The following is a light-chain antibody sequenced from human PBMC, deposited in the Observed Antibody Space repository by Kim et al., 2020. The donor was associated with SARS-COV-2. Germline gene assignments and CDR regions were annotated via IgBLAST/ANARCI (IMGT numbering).Light chain of an antibody. CDR1: QRISNW. CDR3: QHLKT. Sequence: STLSASVGDRVTITCRASQRISNWVAWYQQRPGKAPKLLIYKAFSLENGVPSRFSGGGSGTEFTLTISSLQPGDFTTYYCQHLKTFGQGTKVDIK. CDR2: KAF. V-gene: IGKV1-5*03. J-gene: IGKJ1*01.